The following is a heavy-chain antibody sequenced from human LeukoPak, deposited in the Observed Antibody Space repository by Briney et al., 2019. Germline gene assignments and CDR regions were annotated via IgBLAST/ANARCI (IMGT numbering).Heavy chain of an antibody. V-gene: IGHV3-30-3*01. D-gene: IGHD1-26*01. CDR1: AFPFSTYA. CDR2: ISYDGSKK. J-gene: IGHJ4*02. CDR3: VRDRGTYRPIDY. Sequence: GGSLRLSCAASAFPFSTYAIHWVRQAPGKGLEWVAVISYDGSKKYYADSVKGRFTISRDNAQNSVYLQMNSLRAEDTAVYYCVRDRGTYRPIDYWGQGTLVTVSS.